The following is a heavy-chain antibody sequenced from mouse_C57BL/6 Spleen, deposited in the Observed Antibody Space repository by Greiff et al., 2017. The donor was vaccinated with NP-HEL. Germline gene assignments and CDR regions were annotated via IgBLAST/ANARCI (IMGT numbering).Heavy chain of an antibody. CDR1: GFNIKDYY. CDR2: IDPEDGDT. V-gene: IGHV14-1*01. Sequence: VQLQQSGAELVRPGASVKLSCTASGFNIKDYYMHWVKQRPEQGLEWIGRIDPEDGDTEYAAKVKGRATMTADTSSNTAYLQLSSLTSEDTAVYYCTPYSTYGYFDYWGQGTTLTVSS. D-gene: IGHD2-5*01. J-gene: IGHJ2*01. CDR3: TPYSTYGYFDY.